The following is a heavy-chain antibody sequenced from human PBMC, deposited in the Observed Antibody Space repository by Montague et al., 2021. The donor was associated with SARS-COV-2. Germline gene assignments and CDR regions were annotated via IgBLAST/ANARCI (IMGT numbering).Heavy chain of an antibody. Sequence: SLRLSCAASGFTFRSYTMNWVRQSPGMGLEWVSFISSSSSSIYYADSLKGRFTISRDNAKNSLYLQMNSLRVEDTAVYYCARGGEIDVWAPFGHWGQGTLVTVSS. CDR1: GFTFRSYT. CDR2: ISSSSSSI. J-gene: IGHJ4*02. D-gene: IGHD3-16*01. CDR3: ARGGEIDVWAPFGH. V-gene: IGHV3-21*01.